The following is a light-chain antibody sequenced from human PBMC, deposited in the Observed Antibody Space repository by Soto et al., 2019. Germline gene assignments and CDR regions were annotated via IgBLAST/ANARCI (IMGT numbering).Light chain of an antibody. CDR3: QQYNSYPWT. V-gene: IGKV1-5*03. J-gene: IGKJ1*01. CDR2: KAS. Sequence: DIQMTQSPSTLSASVGDRVTIACRASQSLSSWLAWYQQKPGKAPKLLISKASSLESGVPSRFSGSGSGTEFTLTISSLQPDDFATYYCQQYNSYPWTFGQGTNVEIK. CDR1: QSLSSW.